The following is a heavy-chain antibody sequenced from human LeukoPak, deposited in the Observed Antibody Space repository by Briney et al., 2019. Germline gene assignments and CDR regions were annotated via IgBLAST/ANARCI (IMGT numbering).Heavy chain of an antibody. Sequence: PSETLSLTCAVYGGSFSGYYWSWIRQPPGKGLEWIGEINHSGSTNYNHSLKSRVTMSVDTSKNQFSLKLSSVTAADTAVYYCARGAVAGKPPRNWFDPWGQGTLVTVSS. D-gene: IGHD6-19*01. CDR3: ARGAVAGKPPRNWFDP. CDR2: INHSGST. V-gene: IGHV4-34*01. J-gene: IGHJ5*02. CDR1: GGSFSGYY.